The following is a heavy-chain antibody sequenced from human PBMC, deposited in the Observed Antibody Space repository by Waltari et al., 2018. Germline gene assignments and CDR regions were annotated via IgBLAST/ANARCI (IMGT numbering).Heavy chain of an antibody. J-gene: IGHJ3*02. CDR2: IYYSGGT. Sequence: QLQLQESGPGLVKPSETLSLTCTVSGGSISSSSYYWGWIRQPPGKGLEWIGSIYYSGGTYYNPSLKSRVTISVDTSKNQFSLKLSSVTAADTAVYYCARAPSYCSSTSCYLDAFDIWGQGTMVTVSS. V-gene: IGHV4-39*07. CDR1: GGSISSSSYY. D-gene: IGHD2-2*01. CDR3: ARAPSYCSSTSCYLDAFDI.